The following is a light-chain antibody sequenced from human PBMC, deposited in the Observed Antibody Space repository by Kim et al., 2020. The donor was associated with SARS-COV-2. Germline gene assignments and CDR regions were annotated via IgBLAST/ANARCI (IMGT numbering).Light chain of an antibody. Sequence: SPGERATRSCRARQRVSSNLPWYQQHPGQAPRLLIYDASNTATGMPARFSGSGSGTDFARTISSLEPEDIAVYFCQQRRDWPITFGQGTRLEIK. J-gene: IGKJ5*01. CDR2: DAS. CDR3: QQRRDWPIT. V-gene: IGKV3-11*01. CDR1: QRVSSN.